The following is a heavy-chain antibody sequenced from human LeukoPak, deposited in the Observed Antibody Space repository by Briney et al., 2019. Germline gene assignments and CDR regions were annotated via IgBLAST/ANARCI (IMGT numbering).Heavy chain of an antibody. Sequence: ASVKVSCRASGYTFTAYYIHWVRQAPGQGLEWXXXXXXXSGGTNYAQRFQGRVTMTRDTSITTAYMELSRLRSDDTAVYYCASPWGRWFGELIWYFDLWGRGTLVTVSS. CDR3: ASPWGRWFGELIWYFDL. CDR2: XXXXSGGT. J-gene: IGHJ2*01. CDR1: GYTFTAYY. V-gene: IGHV1-2*02. D-gene: IGHD3-10*01.